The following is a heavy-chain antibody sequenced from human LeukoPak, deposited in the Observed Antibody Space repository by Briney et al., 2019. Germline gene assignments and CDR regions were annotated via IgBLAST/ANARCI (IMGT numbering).Heavy chain of an antibody. Sequence: GGSLRLSCADSGFSFSVYEMHWVRQAPGKGLEWISDISSSGSTTYYADSVKGRFTISRDNAKRFLYLQMNSLRAEDTAVYYCTTLTVASSFDYWGQGTLVTVSS. CDR1: GFSFSVYE. D-gene: IGHD6-19*01. V-gene: IGHV3-48*03. CDR2: ISSSGSTT. J-gene: IGHJ4*02. CDR3: TTLTVASSFDY.